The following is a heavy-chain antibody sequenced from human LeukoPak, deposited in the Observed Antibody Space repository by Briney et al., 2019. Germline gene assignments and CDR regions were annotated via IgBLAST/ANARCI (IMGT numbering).Heavy chain of an antibody. Sequence: SETLSLTCTVSGGSISSSSYYWGWIRQPPGKGLEWIGGIYYSGSTYCNPSLKSRVTISVDTSKNQFSLKLSSVTAADTAVYYCARTRVGAHDYWGQGTLVTVSS. J-gene: IGHJ4*02. V-gene: IGHV4-39*01. D-gene: IGHD1-26*01. CDR3: ARTRVGAHDY. CDR1: GGSISSSSYY. CDR2: IYYSGST.